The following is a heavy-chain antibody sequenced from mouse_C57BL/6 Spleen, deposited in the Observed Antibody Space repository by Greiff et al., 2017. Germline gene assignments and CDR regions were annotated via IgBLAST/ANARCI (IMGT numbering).Heavy chain of an antibody. CDR2: INPNRGGT. J-gene: IGHJ3*01. V-gene: IGHV1-22*01. D-gene: IGHD2-1*01. Sequence: VQLKESGPELVKPGASVKMSCKASGYTFTDYNMHWVKQSHGKGLEWIGYINPNRGGTSYNQKFKGKATLTVNKYSSTAYMELRSLTSEDYAGAYCARLNYGIYDWFAYWGQGTLVTVSA. CDR3: ARLNYGIYDWFAY. CDR1: GYTFTDYN.